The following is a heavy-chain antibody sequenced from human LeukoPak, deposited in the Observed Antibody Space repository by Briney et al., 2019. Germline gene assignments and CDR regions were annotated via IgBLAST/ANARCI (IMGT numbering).Heavy chain of an antibody. Sequence: ASVKVSCKASGGTFSSYAISWVRQAPGQGLEWMGRIIPILGIANYAQKFQGRVTITADKSTSTAYMELSSLRSEDTAVYYCAREEGDYYDSSGLPDWGQGTLVTVSS. CDR1: GGTFSSYA. D-gene: IGHD3-22*01. CDR3: AREEGDYYDSSGLPD. J-gene: IGHJ4*02. CDR2: IIPILGIA. V-gene: IGHV1-69*04.